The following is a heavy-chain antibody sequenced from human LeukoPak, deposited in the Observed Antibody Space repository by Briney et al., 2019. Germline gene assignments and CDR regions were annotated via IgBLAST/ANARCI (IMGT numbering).Heavy chain of an antibody. CDR1: GFTFSSCW. CDR2: IKQDGSEK. J-gene: IGHJ4*02. CDR3: AREVNDSSGYYLSDY. V-gene: IGHV3-7*04. D-gene: IGHD3-22*01. Sequence: PGGSLRLSCAASGFTFSSCWMSWVRQAPGKGLEWVANIKQDGSEKYYVDSVKGRFTISRDNAKNSLYLQMNSLRAEDTAVYYCAREVNDSSGYYLSDYWGQGTLVTVSS.